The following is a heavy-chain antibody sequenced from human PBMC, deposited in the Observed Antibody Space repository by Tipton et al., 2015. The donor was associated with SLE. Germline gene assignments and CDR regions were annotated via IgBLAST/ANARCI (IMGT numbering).Heavy chain of an antibody. V-gene: IGHV4-59*01. CDR1: GASISSYY. Sequence: TLSLTCTVSGASISSYYWSWIRQPPGKGLEWIGYIYYSGSTNYNPSLKSRVTISADTSTNQFSLKLDSVTAADTAVYYCARASYDYSIDTAYYYYYMDVWGKGTTVTVSS. D-gene: IGHD4-11*01. CDR3: ARASYDYSIDTAYYYYYMDV. CDR2: IYYSGST. J-gene: IGHJ6*03.